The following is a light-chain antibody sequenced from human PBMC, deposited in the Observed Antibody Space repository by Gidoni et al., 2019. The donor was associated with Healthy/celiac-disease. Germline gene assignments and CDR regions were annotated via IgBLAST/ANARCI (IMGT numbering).Light chain of an antibody. CDR3: QQYYSTPPFT. J-gene: IGKJ3*01. CDR1: QSVLYISNNKNY. CDR2: WAS. Sequence: DIVMTQSPDSLAVSLGERATINCKSSQSVLYISNNKNYLAWYQQKPGQPPKLLIYWASTRESGVPDRFSGSGSGTDFTLTISSLQAEDVAVYYCQQYYSTPPFTFGPGTKVDIK. V-gene: IGKV4-1*01.